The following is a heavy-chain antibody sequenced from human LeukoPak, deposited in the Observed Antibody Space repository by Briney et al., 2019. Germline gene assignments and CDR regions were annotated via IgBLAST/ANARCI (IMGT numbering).Heavy chain of an antibody. Sequence: PSETLSLTCTVSGGSISSSTYYWGWLRQPPGKGLEWIGSFYYTGSTYYNPSLKSRVTMSVDTSKNQFSLKLSSVTAADTAVYYCARSMVRGAGHWFDPWGQGTLVTVSS. J-gene: IGHJ5*02. CDR1: GGSISSSTYY. CDR3: ARSMVRGAGHWFDP. V-gene: IGHV4-39*07. CDR2: FYYTGST. D-gene: IGHD3-10*01.